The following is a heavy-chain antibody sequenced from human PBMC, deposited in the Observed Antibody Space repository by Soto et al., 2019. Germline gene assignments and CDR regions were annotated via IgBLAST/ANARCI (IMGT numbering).Heavy chain of an antibody. Sequence: QVQLVQSGAEVKKPGASVKVSCKASGYTFTSYNMHWVRQAPGQGLEWVGMINPLGFSTTYAQKFRGRATMTRDTSTSIVYMELTNLRSEDTAVYYWARAAGRFGDLSCFDPWGKGTLVTVSS. CDR2: INPLGFST. J-gene: IGHJ5*02. CDR3: ARAAGRFGDLSCFDP. D-gene: IGHD3-10*01. CDR1: GYTFTSYN. V-gene: IGHV1-46*01.